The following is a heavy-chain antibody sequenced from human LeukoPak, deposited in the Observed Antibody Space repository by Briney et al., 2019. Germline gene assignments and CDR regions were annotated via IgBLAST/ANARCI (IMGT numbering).Heavy chain of an antibody. V-gene: IGHV3-53*01. CDR2: IYSGGST. Sequence: PGGSLRLSCAASGFTVSGNYMSWVRQAPGKGLEWVSVIYSGGSTYYADSVKGRFTISRDNSKNTLYLQMNSLRAEDTAVYYCARDLSWSSGRFDYWGQGTLVTVSS. D-gene: IGHD3-10*01. CDR1: GFTVSGNY. CDR3: ARDLSWSSGRFDY. J-gene: IGHJ4*02.